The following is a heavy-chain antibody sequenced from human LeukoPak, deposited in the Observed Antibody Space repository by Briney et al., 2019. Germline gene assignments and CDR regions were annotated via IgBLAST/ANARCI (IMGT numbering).Heavy chain of an antibody. CDR3: ARTSGYGDYGGVDY. CDR1: GGSISSYY. Sequence: SETLFLTCTVSGGSISSYYWSWIRQPPGKGLEWIGYIYYSGSTNYNPSLKSRVTISVDTSKNQFSLKLSSVTAADTAVYYCARTSGYGDYGGVDYWGQGTLVTVSS. CDR2: IYYSGST. J-gene: IGHJ4*02. V-gene: IGHV4-59*01. D-gene: IGHD4-17*01.